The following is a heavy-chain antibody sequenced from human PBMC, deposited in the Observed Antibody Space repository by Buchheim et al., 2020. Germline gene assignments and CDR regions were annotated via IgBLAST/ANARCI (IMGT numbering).Heavy chain of an antibody. CDR2: INPSGGST. J-gene: IGHJ6*03. D-gene: IGHD1-7*01. V-gene: IGHV1-46*01. CDR3: AREGEELELRDYYYMDV. Sequence: QMQLVQSGAEVKKPGASVKVSCKASGYTFTNFYLNWVRQAPGQGLEWMGIINPSGGSTSYAQRFQGRVTMTTDTSTGTVTMELSRLGSDDTAVYYCAREGEELELRDYYYMDVWGKGTT. CDR1: GYTFTNFY.